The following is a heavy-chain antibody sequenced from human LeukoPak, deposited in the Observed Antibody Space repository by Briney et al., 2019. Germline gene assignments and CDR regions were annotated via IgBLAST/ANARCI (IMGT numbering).Heavy chain of an antibody. V-gene: IGHV3-74*01. D-gene: IGHD4-17*01. J-gene: IGHJ4*02. CDR1: GLTFSSCW. Sequence: GGSLRLSCAASGLTFSSCWMHWVRQAPGKGLVWVSRISSDGSSTTYADSVKGRLTISRDNAKNTLYLQMNSLRAEDTAVYYCARASAYGDFDYWGQGTLVTVSS. CDR2: ISSDGSST. CDR3: ARASAYGDFDY.